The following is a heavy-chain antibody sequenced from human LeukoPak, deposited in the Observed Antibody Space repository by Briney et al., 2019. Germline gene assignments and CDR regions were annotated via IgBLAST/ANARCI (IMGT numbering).Heavy chain of an antibody. J-gene: IGHJ3*02. D-gene: IGHD2-8*01. CDR2: IKQDGSEK. Sequence: GGSLRLSCAASGFSFSSYWMSWVRQAPGKGLEWVANIKQDGSEKNYVDSVKGRFTISRDNAKNSLYLQMNSLRVEDTAVYYCARGPTKGNALDIWGQGTMVTVSA. CDR3: ARGPTKGNALDI. CDR1: GFSFSSYW. V-gene: IGHV3-7*01.